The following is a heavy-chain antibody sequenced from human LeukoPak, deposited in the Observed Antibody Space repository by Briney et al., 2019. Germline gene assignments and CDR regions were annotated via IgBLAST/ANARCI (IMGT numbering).Heavy chain of an antibody. CDR2: IIPIFGTA. D-gene: IGHD5-18*01. CDR1: GGTFSSYA. V-gene: IGHV1-69*05. CDR3: ATQVDTAMVNYYYYYMDV. Sequence: GASVKVSCKASGGTFSSYAISWVRQAPGHGLEWMGGIIPIFGTANYAQKFQGRVTITTDESTSTAYMELSSLRSEDTAVYYCATQVDTAMVNYYYYYMDVWGKGTTVTVSS. J-gene: IGHJ6*03.